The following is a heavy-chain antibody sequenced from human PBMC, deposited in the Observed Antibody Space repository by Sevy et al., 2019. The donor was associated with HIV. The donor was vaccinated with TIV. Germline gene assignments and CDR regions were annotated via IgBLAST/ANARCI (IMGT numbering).Heavy chain of an antibody. V-gene: IGHV3-23*01. Sequence: GGSLRLSCAASGFTFSSYAMSWVRQAPGKGLEWVSAISGSGGSTYYADSVKGRFTISRDNSKNTLYLQMSSLRAEDTAVYYCAKVLGSLMVRGVIPYFDYWGQGTLVTVSS. J-gene: IGHJ4*02. CDR3: AKVLGSLMVRGVIPYFDY. CDR1: GFTFSSYA. D-gene: IGHD3-10*01. CDR2: ISGSGGST.